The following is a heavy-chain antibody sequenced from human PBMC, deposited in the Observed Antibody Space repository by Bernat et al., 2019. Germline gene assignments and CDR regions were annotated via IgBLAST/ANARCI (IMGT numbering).Heavy chain of an antibody. Sequence: EVQLVESGGGLVQPGRSLRLSCTASGFTFGDYAMSWFRQAPGKGLEWVGFIRSKAYGGTTEYAASVKGRFTISRDDSKSIAYLQMNSLKTEVTAVYYCTRVGPYCGGDCYDNWFDPWGQGTLVTVSS. CDR1: GFTFGDYA. J-gene: IGHJ5*02. D-gene: IGHD2-21*02. CDR3: TRVGPYCGGDCYDNWFDP. V-gene: IGHV3-49*03. CDR2: IRSKAYGGTT.